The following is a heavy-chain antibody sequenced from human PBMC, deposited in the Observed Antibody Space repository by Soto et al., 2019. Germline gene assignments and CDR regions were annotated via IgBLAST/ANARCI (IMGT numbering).Heavy chain of an antibody. Sequence: GESLKISCKGSGYSFTSYWISWVRQMHGKGLEWMGRIDASDSYTNYSPSFQGHVTISADKSICTAYLQWSSLKASDTAMYYCARSHHCSGGSCYWYYFDYWGQGTLVTVSS. J-gene: IGHJ4*02. CDR3: ARSHHCSGGSCYWYYFDY. CDR1: GYSFTSYW. D-gene: IGHD2-15*01. CDR2: IDASDSYT. V-gene: IGHV5-10-1*01.